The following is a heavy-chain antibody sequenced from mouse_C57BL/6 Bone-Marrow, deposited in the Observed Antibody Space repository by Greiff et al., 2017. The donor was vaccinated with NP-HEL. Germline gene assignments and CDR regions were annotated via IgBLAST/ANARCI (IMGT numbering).Heavy chain of an antibody. J-gene: IGHJ1*03. D-gene: IGHD1-1*01. V-gene: IGHV3-6*01. CDR1: GYSITSGYY. CDR3: ARDPSYYYGSRYWYFDV. CDR2: ISYDGSN. Sequence: EVKLQESGPGLVKPSQSLSLTCSVTGYSITSGYYWNWIRQFPGNKLEWMGYISYDGSNNYNPSLKNRISITRDTSKTQFFLKLNSVNTEDTATYYCARDPSYYYGSRYWYFDVGGTGTTVTVTS.